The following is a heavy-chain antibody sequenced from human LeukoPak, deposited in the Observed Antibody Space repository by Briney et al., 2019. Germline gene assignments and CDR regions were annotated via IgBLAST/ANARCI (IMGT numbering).Heavy chain of an antibody. CDR2: ISGSGGST. V-gene: IGHV3-23*01. CDR3: AKERGAGYNRYPGIGVYYFDY. D-gene: IGHD5-24*01. J-gene: IGHJ4*02. Sequence: GRSLRLSCAASGFTFSTYAMSWVRQSPGKGLEWVSAISGSGGSTNYADSVKGRFTISRDNSKNTLYLQMNSLRADDTAVYYCAKERGAGYNRYPGIGVYYFDYWGQGTLVTVSS. CDR1: GFTFSTYA.